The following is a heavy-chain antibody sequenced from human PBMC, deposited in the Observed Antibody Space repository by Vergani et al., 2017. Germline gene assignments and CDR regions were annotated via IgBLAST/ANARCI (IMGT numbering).Heavy chain of an antibody. D-gene: IGHD3-22*01. V-gene: IGHV3-23*01. CDR2: ISGSGGST. CDR3: ARDYSPHSSGYYGVFDY. J-gene: IGHJ4*02. Sequence: EVQLLESGGGLVQPGGSLRLSCAASGFTFSSYAMSWVRQAPGKGLEWVSAISGSGGSTYYADSVKGRFTISRDNSKNTLYLQMNSLRAEDTAVYYCARDYSPHSSGYYGVFDYWGQGTLVTVSS. CDR1: GFTFSSYA.